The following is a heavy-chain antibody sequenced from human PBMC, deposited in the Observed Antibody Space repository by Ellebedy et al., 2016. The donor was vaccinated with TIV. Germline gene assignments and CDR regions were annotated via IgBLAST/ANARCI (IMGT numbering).Heavy chain of an antibody. CDR1: GFTFDDYA. CDR3: AKDMRLELGQITFDY. Sequence: SLKISXAASGFTFDDYAMHWVRQAPGKGLEWVSGISWNSGSIGYADSVKGRFTISRDNAKNSLYLQMNSLRAEDTALYYCAKDMRLELGQITFDYWGQGTLVTVSS. J-gene: IGHJ4*02. V-gene: IGHV3-9*01. D-gene: IGHD1-7*01. CDR2: ISWNSGSI.